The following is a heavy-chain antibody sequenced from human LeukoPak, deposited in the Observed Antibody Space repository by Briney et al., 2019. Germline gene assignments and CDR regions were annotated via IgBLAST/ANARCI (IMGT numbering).Heavy chain of an antibody. Sequence: ASVKVSCKASGYTFSRYGMHWVRQAPGQSLEWMGWLNAGNENTKYSQKFQGRVSITRDTSASTAYMELSSLTSEDTAVYYCARDLYGDYFDHWGQGTLVTVSS. CDR3: ARDLYGDYFDH. J-gene: IGHJ4*02. CDR2: LNAGNENT. V-gene: IGHV1-3*01. D-gene: IGHD3-16*01. CDR1: GYTFSRYG.